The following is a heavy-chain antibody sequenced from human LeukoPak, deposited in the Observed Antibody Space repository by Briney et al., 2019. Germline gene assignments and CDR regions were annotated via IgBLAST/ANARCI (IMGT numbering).Heavy chain of an antibody. CDR3: ASYGENDY. CDR2: IYYSGST. V-gene: IGHV4-59*08. D-gene: IGHD4-17*01. Sequence: SETLSLTCAVYGGSFSGYYWSWIRQPPGKGLEWIGYIYYSGSTNYNPSLKSRVTISVDTSKNQFSLKLTSVTAADTAVYYCASYGENDYWGQGTLVTVSS. J-gene: IGHJ4*02. CDR1: GGSFSGYY.